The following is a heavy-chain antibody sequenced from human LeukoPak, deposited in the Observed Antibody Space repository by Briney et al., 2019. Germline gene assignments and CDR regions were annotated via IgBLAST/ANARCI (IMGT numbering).Heavy chain of an antibody. J-gene: IGHJ3*02. CDR1: GFTFSSYA. V-gene: IGHV3-23*01. D-gene: IGHD1-26*01. Sequence: GGSLRLSCAASGFTFSSYAMSWVRQAPGKGLEWVSAISGSGGSTYYADSVKGRFIISRDNSKNTLYLQMNSLRAEDTAIYYCAKGPWDLPHAFDIGGLGQWSPSLQ. CDR2: ISGSGGST. CDR3: AKGPWDLPHAFDI.